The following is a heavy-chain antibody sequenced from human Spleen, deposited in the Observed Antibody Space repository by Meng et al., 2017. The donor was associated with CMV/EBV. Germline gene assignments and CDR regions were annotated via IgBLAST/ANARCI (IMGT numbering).Heavy chain of an antibody. CDR1: GGSISSSSYY. CDR2: IYYSGST. Sequence: GSLRLSCTVSGGSISSSSYYWGWIRQPPGKGLEWIGSIYYSGSTYYNPSLKSRVTISVDTSKNQFSLKLSSVTAADTAVYYCAKEAGSSWYRDNWFDPWGQGTLVTVSS. V-gene: IGHV4-39*02. CDR3: AKEAGSSWYRDNWFDP. D-gene: IGHD6-13*01. J-gene: IGHJ5*02.